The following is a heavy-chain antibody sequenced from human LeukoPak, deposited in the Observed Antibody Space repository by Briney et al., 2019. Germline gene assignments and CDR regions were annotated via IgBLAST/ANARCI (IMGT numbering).Heavy chain of an antibody. Sequence: SETLSLTCTVSGGSISSYYWSWIRQPPGKGLEWIGYIYYSGSTNYNPSLKSRVTISVDTSKNQFSLKLSSVTAVDTAVYYCARGGIAAAADDAFDIWGQGTMVTVST. V-gene: IGHV4-59*01. J-gene: IGHJ3*02. CDR2: IYYSGST. D-gene: IGHD6-13*01. CDR1: GGSISSYY. CDR3: ARGGIAAAADDAFDI.